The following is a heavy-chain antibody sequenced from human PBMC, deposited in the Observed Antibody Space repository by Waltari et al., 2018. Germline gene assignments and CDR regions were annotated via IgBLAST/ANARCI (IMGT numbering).Heavy chain of an antibody. CDR1: GYTFTSYW. CDR2: IDPTDSET. J-gene: IGHJ4*02. D-gene: IGHD3-10*01. Sequence: EVQLVQSGAEVKKPGESLRLSCTGSGYTFTSYWINWVRQMPGKGLEWMGRIDPTDSETHYNPSFQGHVTISADKSTSTAYVQWNSLKASDTATYYCVRGVGSPGDYWGQGTLVTVSA. CDR3: VRGVGSPGDY. V-gene: IGHV5-10-1*03.